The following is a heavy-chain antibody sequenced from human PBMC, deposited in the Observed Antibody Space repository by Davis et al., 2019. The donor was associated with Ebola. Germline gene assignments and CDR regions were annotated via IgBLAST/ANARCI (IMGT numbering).Heavy chain of an antibody. J-gene: IGHJ6*02. Sequence: GGSLRLSCGVSGFTFSSYGIHWVRQAPGKGLEWVAVISYDGSNKYYADSVKGRFTVSRDNSKNTLYLQMNSLRAEDTAVYYCAKNIVVVVAAYYGMDVWGQGTTVTVSS. V-gene: IGHV3-30*18. CDR3: AKNIVVVVAAYYGMDV. CDR1: GFTFSSYG. D-gene: IGHD2-15*01. CDR2: ISYDGSNK.